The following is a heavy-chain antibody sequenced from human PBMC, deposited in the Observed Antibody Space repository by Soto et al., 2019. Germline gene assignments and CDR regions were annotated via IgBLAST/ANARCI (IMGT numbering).Heavy chain of an antibody. CDR3: SGGVGDAI. J-gene: IGHJ4*02. Sequence: EDQLVESGGGLVQPGGSLRLTCAVSGFSFRSDWMNWVRQAPGKGLEWVAHTNQDGSEKYYLDSVKGRFTIFRDTAKNSLYLKMNSRRAGDTAVYYCSGGVGDAIWGQGTLVTVSS. V-gene: IGHV3-7*04. CDR2: TNQDGSEK. D-gene: IGHD1-26*01. CDR1: GFSFRSDW.